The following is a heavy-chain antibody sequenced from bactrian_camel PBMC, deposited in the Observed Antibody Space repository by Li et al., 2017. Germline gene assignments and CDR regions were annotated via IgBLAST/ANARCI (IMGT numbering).Heavy chain of an antibody. CDR2: TDAYGST. V-gene: IGHV3S53*01. J-gene: IGHJ6*01. Sequence: HVQLVESGGGSVQAGGSLRLSCAASGATYSNYCMAWFRQAPGKERERVASTDAYGSTTYAVSVKGRFTISEDTASDTVFLQMNSLKPEDTAMYYCAADPTLGTYCSGGFDRNFGYWGQGTQVTVS. CDR1: GATYSNYC. D-gene: IGHD2*01. CDR3: AADPTLGTYCSGGFDRNFGY.